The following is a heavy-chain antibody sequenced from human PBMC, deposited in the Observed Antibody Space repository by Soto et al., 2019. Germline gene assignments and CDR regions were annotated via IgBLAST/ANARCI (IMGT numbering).Heavy chain of an antibody. CDR3: AREMGNFFTILGVATSYNWFGS. V-gene: IGHV4-59*01. CDR1: EGCSCSYY. D-gene: IGHD3-3*01. CDR2: IYYSGST. Sequence: TLSHTRSVGEGCSCSYYRSWIRQNPGKGLEWIGYIYYSGSTNYNPSLKSRVTISVDTSKNQFSLKLSSVTAADTAVYYCAREMGNFFTILGVATSYNWFGSWGQGTLVSVPS. J-gene: IGHJ5*01.